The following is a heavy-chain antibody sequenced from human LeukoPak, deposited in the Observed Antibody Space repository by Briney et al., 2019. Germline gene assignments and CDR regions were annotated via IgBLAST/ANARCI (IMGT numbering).Heavy chain of an antibody. CDR2: ISAYNGNT. CDR1: GYTFTSYG. V-gene: IGHV1-18*01. CDR3: ARELVSYYYGMDV. J-gene: IGHJ6*02. D-gene: IGHD6-6*01. Sequence: GASVKVSCKASGYTFTSYGISWVRQAPGQGLEWMGWISAYNGNTNYAQKLQGRVTMPTDTSTSTAYMELRSLRSDNTAVYYCARELVSYYYGMDVWGQGTTVTVSS.